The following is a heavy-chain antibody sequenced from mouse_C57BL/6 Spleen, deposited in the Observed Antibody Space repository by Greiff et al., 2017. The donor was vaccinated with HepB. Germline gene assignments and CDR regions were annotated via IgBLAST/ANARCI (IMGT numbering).Heavy chain of an antibody. J-gene: IGHJ4*01. CDR3: ARKGVTTVVAEDAIDY. V-gene: IGHV1-9*01. Sequence: VQLQQSGAELMKPGASVKLSCKATGYTFTGYWIEWVKQRPGHGLVWIGEVLPGSGSTNYNEKFKGRATFTADTSSNTAYMQLSSLTTEESAIYYCARKGVTTVVAEDAIDYWGQGTSVTVSS. CDR1: GYTFTGYW. CDR2: VLPGSGST. D-gene: IGHD1-1*01.